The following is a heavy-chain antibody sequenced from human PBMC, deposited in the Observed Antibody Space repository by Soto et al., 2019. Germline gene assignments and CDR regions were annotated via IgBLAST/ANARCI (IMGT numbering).Heavy chain of an antibody. D-gene: IGHD5-18*01. V-gene: IGHV1-18*01. CDR3: ARDRGYSYGKTPGTLVLDP. Sequence: QVQLVQSGAEVKKPGASVKVSCKASGYTFTSYGISWVRQAPGQGLEWMGRISAYNGNANYAQKLQGRVTMTTHTATSTAYMELRSLRSDATAVYYCARDRGYSYGKTPGTLVLDPWGQGALVTVSS. CDR1: GYTFTSYG. J-gene: IGHJ5*02. CDR2: ISAYNGNA.